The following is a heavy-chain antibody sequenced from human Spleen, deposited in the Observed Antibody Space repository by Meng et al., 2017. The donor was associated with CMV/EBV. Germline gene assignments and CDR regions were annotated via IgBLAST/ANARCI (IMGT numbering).Heavy chain of an antibody. D-gene: IGHD1-26*01. CDR1: GFSLSTSGVG. J-gene: IGHJ4*02. Sequence: QITLKESGPTLXXXXXTXTLXXTFSGFSLSTSGVGVGWSRQPPGKALEWLALIYWDDDKRYSPSLKSRLTITKDTSKNQVVLTMTNMDPVDTATYYCAHRRVGATYFDYWGQGTLVTVSS. CDR2: IYWDDDK. CDR3: AHRRVGATYFDY. V-gene: IGHV2-5*02.